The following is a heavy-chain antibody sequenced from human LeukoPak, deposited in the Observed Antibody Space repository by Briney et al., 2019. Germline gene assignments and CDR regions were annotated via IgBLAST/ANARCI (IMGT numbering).Heavy chain of an antibody. Sequence: GGSLRLSCAASGFTFDDYAMHWVRQAPGKGLEWVSGISWNSGSIGYADSVKGRFTISRDNAKNSLYLQMNSLRAEDTALYYCAKELSWIQLWVRPDAFDIWGQGTMVTVSS. V-gene: IGHV3-9*01. D-gene: IGHD5-18*01. J-gene: IGHJ3*02. CDR2: ISWNSGSI. CDR1: GFTFDDYA. CDR3: AKELSWIQLWVRPDAFDI.